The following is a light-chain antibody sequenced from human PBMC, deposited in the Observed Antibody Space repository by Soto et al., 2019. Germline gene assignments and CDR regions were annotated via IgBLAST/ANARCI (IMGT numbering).Light chain of an antibody. J-gene: IGKJ5*01. CDR3: LQHNSYPIT. CDR2: DAS. Sequence: DIQITQSPSTLSATAGDRATMSCRASQSISSWLAWYQHKPGKAPKLLIYDASNLDSGVPSRFSGGGSGTEFSLTISNLQPDDSSTYYCLQHNSYPITFGQGTRLEIK. CDR1: QSISSW. V-gene: IGKV1-5*01.